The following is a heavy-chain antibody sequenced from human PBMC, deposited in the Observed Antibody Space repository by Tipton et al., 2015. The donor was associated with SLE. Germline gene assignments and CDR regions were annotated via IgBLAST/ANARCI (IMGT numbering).Heavy chain of an antibody. D-gene: IGHD3-10*01. CDR2: INPNSGDT. CDR3: ARGGDFDY. CDR1: GYIFTGYY. J-gene: IGHJ4*02. Sequence: QLVQSGAEVKKPGASVKVSCKASGYIFTGYYLHWVRQAPGQGLEWMGWINPNSGDTNDAQKFQGRVSTTRDTSINTVYMELRDLTYDDTAVYFCARGGDFDYWGQGTRVTVSS. V-gene: IGHV1-2*02.